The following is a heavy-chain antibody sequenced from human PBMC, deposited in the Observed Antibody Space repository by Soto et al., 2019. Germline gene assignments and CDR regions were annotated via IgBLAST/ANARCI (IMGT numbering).Heavy chain of an antibody. Sequence: GGSLRLSCAASGFTFSSYSMNWVRQAPGKGLGWVSSISSSSSYIYYADSVKGRFTISRDNAKNSLYLQMNSLRAEDTAVYYCAREGGRYCSGGSCYSSRMDVWGKGTTVTVSS. CDR1: GFTFSSYS. D-gene: IGHD2-15*01. J-gene: IGHJ6*03. CDR3: AREGGRYCSGGSCYSSRMDV. V-gene: IGHV3-21*01. CDR2: ISSSSSYI.